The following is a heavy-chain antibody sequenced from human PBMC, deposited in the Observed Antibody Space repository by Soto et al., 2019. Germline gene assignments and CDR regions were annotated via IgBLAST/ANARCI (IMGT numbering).Heavy chain of an antibody. CDR1: GFTFSSYG. J-gene: IGHJ4*02. CDR3: AKDLLDSSGWHYYFDY. V-gene: IGHV3-30*18. D-gene: IGHD6-19*01. Sequence: QVQLVESGGGVVQPGRSLRLSCAASGFTFSSYGMHWVRQAPGKGLEWVAVISYDGSNKYYADSVKGRFTISRDNSKNTLYLQMNSLRAEDTAVYYCAKDLLDSSGWHYYFDYWGQGTLVTVSS. CDR2: ISYDGSNK.